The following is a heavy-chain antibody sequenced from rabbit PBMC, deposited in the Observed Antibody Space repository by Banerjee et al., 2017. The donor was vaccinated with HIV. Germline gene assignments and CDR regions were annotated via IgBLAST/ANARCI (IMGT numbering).Heavy chain of an antibody. V-gene: IGHV1S40*01. CDR2: IYGGSSGNT. CDR3: ARANYYYSFGYGGCVYGIWDL. CDR1: GFSFSSSYY. Sequence: QSLEESGGDLVKPGASLTLTCTASGFSFSSSYYMCWVRQAPGKGLGWIGCIYGGSSGNTYYASWAKGRFTISKTSSTTVTLQMTSLTAADTATYFCARANYYYSFGYGGCVYGIWDLWGQGTLVTVS. D-gene: IGHD6-1*01. J-gene: IGHJ4*01.